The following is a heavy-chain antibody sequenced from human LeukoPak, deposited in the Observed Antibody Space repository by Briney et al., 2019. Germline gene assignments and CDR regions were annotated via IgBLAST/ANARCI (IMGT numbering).Heavy chain of an antibody. J-gene: IGHJ3*02. D-gene: IGHD2-21*02. Sequence: SETLSLTCTVSGGPIRTYQWSWIRQPPGKGLEWIGNIHYSGSANYNPSLKSRVIISVDTSKNQFSLKLSPVTAADTALYYCARVAEVVTAISAFDIWGQGTMVTVSS. V-gene: IGHV4-59*01. CDR2: IHYSGSA. CDR1: GGPIRTYQ. CDR3: ARVAEVVTAISAFDI.